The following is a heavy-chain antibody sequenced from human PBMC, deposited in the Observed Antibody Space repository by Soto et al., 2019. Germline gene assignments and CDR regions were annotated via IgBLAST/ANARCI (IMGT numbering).Heavy chain of an antibody. Sequence: QVQLVESGGGVVQPGRSLRLSCAASGFTFSSYGMHWVRQAPGKGLEWVAVISDDGSNKYYADSVKGRFTISRDNSKNTLYPQMNSLRAEDTAVYYCAKVGVFEMYYDSHDFDYWGQGTLVTVSS. D-gene: IGHD3-22*01. J-gene: IGHJ4*02. CDR3: AKVGVFEMYYDSHDFDY. CDR1: GFTFSSYG. V-gene: IGHV3-30*18. CDR2: ISDDGSNK.